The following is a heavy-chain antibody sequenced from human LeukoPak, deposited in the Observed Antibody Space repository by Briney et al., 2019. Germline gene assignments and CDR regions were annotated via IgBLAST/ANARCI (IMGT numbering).Heavy chain of an antibody. J-gene: IGHJ4*02. V-gene: IGHV1-18*01. CDR1: GYTFTSYG. D-gene: IGHD1-26*01. CDR3: ARDRYGVRSGSCDY. CDR2: ISGDNGDT. Sequence: ASVKVSCKASGYTFTSYGISWVRQAPGQGLEWMGWISGDNGDTNYAQKLQGRATMTTDTSTSTAYMELRSLRYDDTAVYYCARDRYGVRSGSCDYWGQGTLVTVSS.